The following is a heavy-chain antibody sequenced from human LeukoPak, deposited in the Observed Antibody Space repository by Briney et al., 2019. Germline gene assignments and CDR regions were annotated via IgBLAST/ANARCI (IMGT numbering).Heavy chain of an antibody. CDR1: RLIFSSYW. J-gene: IGHJ6*03. CDR2: INSDGSSK. CDR3: AGHYGSGRYHYYYMDV. D-gene: IGHD3-10*01. Sequence: GGSLRLSCAASRLIFSSYWMHWVRQAPGKGLVWVSRINSDGSSKIYADSVKGRFTISRDYAKNTVYLQMNSLRVDDTAVYYCAGHYGSGRYHYYYMDVWGRGTTVTVSS. V-gene: IGHV3-74*01.